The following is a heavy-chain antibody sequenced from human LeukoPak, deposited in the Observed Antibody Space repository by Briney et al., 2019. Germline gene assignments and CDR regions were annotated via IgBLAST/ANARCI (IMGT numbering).Heavy chain of an antibody. CDR2: IYYSGST. Sequence: SETLSLTCTVSGGSISSYYWSWIRQPPGKGLEWIGYIYYSGSTNYNPSLKSRVTISVDTSKNQFSLKLSSVTAADTAVYYCARVGSFPTTSYSSSWYSFDPWGQGTLVTVSS. CDR1: GGSISSYY. V-gene: IGHV4-59*01. J-gene: IGHJ5*02. CDR3: ARVGSFPTTSYSSSWYSFDP. D-gene: IGHD6-13*01.